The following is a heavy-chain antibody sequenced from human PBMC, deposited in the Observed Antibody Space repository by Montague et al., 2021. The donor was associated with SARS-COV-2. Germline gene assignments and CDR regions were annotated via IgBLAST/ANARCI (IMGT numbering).Heavy chain of an antibody. J-gene: IGHJ5*01. D-gene: IGHD2-21*01. CDR3: ARQDAWAYCGDECYRGWFDS. Sequence: SETLSLTCTVSFGSISTSYWSWIRQPPGTGLEWIGSIFYNGSTKYNPSLKRRVSISLDTSKNQFSLKLSSVTAADTAVYYCARQDAWAYCGDECYRGWFDSWGQGTLVTVSS. CDR1: FGSISTSY. CDR2: IFYNGST. V-gene: IGHV4-59*01.